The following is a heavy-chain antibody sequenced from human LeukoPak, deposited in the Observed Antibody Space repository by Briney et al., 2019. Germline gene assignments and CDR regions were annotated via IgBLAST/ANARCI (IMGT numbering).Heavy chain of an antibody. J-gene: IGHJ4*02. V-gene: IGHV4-59*12. D-gene: IGHD3-10*01. CDR1: GGSISSYY. CDR2: IYYSGST. Sequence: TSETLSLTCTVSGGSISSYYWSWIRQPPGKGLEWIGYIYYSGSTNYNPSLKSRVTISVDTSRNQFSLKLSSVTAADTAVYYCARVGADGSGFLFDYWGQGTLVTVSS. CDR3: ARVGADGSGFLFDY.